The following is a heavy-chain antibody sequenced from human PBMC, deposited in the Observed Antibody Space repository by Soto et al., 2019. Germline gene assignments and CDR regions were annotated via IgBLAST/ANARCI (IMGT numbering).Heavy chain of an antibody. Sequence: EVQLLESGGGLVQPGGSLRLSCAASGFTFSNFAMSWYRQAPGKGLEWVSVINGNGRSKYHADSVQGRFTISRDNSKNALYLQKNTLRAGAAALYYCAKGRVVGVTTCPDFWGQGTLVTVSS. CDR3: AKGRVVGVTTCPDF. D-gene: IGHD1-26*01. V-gene: IGHV3-23*01. J-gene: IGHJ4*02. CDR2: INGNGRSK. CDR1: GFTFSNFA.